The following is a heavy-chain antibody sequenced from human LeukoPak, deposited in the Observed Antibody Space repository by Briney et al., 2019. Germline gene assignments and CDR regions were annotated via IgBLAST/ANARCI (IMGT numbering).Heavy chain of an antibody. V-gene: IGHV5-51*01. CDR3: ASQYYDSSGYFQNDAFDV. D-gene: IGHD3-22*01. CDR1: GYSFTNYW. CDR2: FYPLDSDT. Sequence: PGESLKISCEGSGYSFTNYWIGWVRQMPGKGLEWMGIFYPLDSDTRYSPSFQGQVTISADKSTSTAYLQWSSLKASDTAMYYCASQYYDSSGYFQNDAFDVWGQGTMVTVSS. J-gene: IGHJ3*01.